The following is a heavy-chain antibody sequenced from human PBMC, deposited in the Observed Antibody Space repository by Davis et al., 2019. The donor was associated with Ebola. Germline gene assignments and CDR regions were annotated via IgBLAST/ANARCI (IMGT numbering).Heavy chain of an antibody. CDR1: GGSISSSNW. D-gene: IGHD3-9*01. CDR2: IYHSGST. J-gene: IGHJ4*02. V-gene: IGHV4-4*02. Sequence: SETLSLTCAVSGGSISSSNWWSWVRQPPGKGLEWIGEIYHSGSTNYNPSLKSRVTISVDKSKNQFSLKLSSVTAADTAVYYCARERYFDWLPRYYFDYWGQGTLVTVSS. CDR3: ARERYFDWLPRYYFDY.